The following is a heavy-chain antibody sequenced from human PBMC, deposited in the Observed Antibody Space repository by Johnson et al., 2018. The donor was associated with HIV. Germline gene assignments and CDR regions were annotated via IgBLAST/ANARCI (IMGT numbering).Heavy chain of an antibody. D-gene: IGHD6-13*01. V-gene: IGHV3-13*01. CDR3: ARPTRSSIAATGDDAFDI. Sequence: VLLVESGGGLVQPGGSLRLSCAASGFTFSSYDMHWVRQATGKGLEWVSAIGTAGDTYYPGSVKGRFTISRDNSKNTLYLQMNSLRAEDTAAYYCARPTRSSIAATGDDAFDIWGQGTMVTVSS. CDR2: IGTAGDT. CDR1: GFTFSSYD. J-gene: IGHJ3*02.